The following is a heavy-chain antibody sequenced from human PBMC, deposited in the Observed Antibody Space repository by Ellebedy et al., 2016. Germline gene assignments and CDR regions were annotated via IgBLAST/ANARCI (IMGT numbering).Heavy chain of an antibody. V-gene: IGHV1-69*13. Sequence: SVKVSCXTSGDTFSSYAISWVRQAPGQGLEWVGGIIPAFGTVRYAQKFQGRVTISADDSIVTAYMEVTSLRSDDTAVYYCARDSGMRSGTDPVDDFNYMDVWGKGTTVTVSS. D-gene: IGHD1-7*01. CDR3: ARDSGMRSGTDPVDDFNYMDV. CDR2: IIPAFGTV. J-gene: IGHJ6*03. CDR1: GDTFSSYA.